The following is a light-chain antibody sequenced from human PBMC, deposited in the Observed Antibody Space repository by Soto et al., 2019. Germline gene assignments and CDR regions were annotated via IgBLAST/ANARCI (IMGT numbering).Light chain of an antibody. CDR1: QSVSSN. V-gene: IGKV3-15*01. Sequence: EIVMTQSPATLSVSPWEKVTLSCRASQSVSSNLAWYQQKPGQTPRLLIYVASTRATGIPARFSGSGSGTEFTLTISSLQSEDFAVYYCQHYHSWPLTFGGGTKVEIK. CDR3: QHYHSWPLT. CDR2: VAS. J-gene: IGKJ4*01.